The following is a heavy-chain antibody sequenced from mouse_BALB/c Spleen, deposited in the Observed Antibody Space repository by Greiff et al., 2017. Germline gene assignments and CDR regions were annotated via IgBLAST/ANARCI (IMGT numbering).Heavy chain of an antibody. CDR2: IWRGGST. CDR3: AKKGTVVARDYAMDY. D-gene: IGHD1-1*01. J-gene: IGHJ4*01. V-gene: IGHV2-5-1*01. CDR1: GFSLTSYG. Sequence: QVQLKESGPSLVQPSQSLSITCTVSGFSLTSYGVHWVRQSPGKGLEWLGVIWRGGSTDYNAAFMSRLSITKDNSKSQVFFKMNSLQADDTAIYYCAKKGTVVARDYAMDYWGQGTSVTVSS.